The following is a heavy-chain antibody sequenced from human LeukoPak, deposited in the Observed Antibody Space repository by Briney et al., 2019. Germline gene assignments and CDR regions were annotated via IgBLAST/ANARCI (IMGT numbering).Heavy chain of an antibody. J-gene: IGHJ6*02. CDR2: IIPIFGTA. CDR1: GYTFTSYA. D-gene: IGHD2-15*01. V-gene: IGHV1-69*13. CDR3: AREGPCSGGSCYSWPLAYYYGMDV. Sequence: SVKVSCKASGYTFTSYAMNWVRQAPGQGLEWMGGIIPIFGTANYAQKFQGRVTITADESTSTAYMELSSLRSEDTAVYYCAREGPCSGGSCYSWPLAYYYGMDVWGQGTTVTVSS.